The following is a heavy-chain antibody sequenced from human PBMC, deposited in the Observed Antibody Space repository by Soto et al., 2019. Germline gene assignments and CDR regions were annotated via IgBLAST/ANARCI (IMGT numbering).Heavy chain of an antibody. V-gene: IGHV1-8*01. CDR2: MNPNSGNT. J-gene: IGHJ6*02. D-gene: IGHD4-4*01. Sequence: ASVKVSCKASGYTFTSYDINWVRQATGQGLEWMGWMNPNSGNTGYAQKFQGRVTMTRNTSISTAYMELSRLRSDDTAVYYCATCLVTKVTNYYYGMDGWGQGTTVTGPS. CDR3: ATCLVTKVTNYYYGMDG. CDR1: GYTFTSYD.